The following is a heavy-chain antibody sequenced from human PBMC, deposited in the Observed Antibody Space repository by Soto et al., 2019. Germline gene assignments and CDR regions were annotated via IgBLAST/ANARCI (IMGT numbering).Heavy chain of an antibody. CDR3: ALEVVVATTTVDAFEF. CDR1: GFTFSSSA. J-gene: IGHJ3*01. Sequence: EVQLLESGGGLVQPGGSLRLSCAASGFTFSSSAMSWVRQAPGKGLEWVSTFSGSGGSKYYADSVKGRCTIARDNPKNTLYLHMNSLRAEDTAVYYCALEVVVATTTVDAFEFWGKATMVTVPS. CDR2: FSGSGGSK. V-gene: IGHV3-23*01. D-gene: IGHD2-15*01.